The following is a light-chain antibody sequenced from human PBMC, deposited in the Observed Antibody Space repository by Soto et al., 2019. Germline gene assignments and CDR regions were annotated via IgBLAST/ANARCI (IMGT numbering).Light chain of an antibody. CDR1: SSDIGGYNY. Sequence: QYVLTQPASVSGSPGQSITISCTGTSSDIGGYNYVSWYQQHPGKAPKLMIYDVSNRPSGVSNRFSGSKSGNTASLTISGIQAEDEADYYCSSYTSSSSLEGVVFGGGTKLTVL. CDR2: DVS. CDR3: SSYTSSSSLEGVV. J-gene: IGLJ2*01. V-gene: IGLV2-14*01.